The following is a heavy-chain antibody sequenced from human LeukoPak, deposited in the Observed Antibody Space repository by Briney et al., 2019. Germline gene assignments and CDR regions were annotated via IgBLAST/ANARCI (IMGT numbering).Heavy chain of an antibody. CDR1: GFTCSDYY. D-gene: IGHD3-3*01. Sequence: GGSLRLSCAASGFTCSDYYMSWIRQALGKGLEWVSYISSSGSTIYYADSVKGRFTISRDNAKNSLYLQMNSLRAEDTAVYYCARSTIFGVALLDYWGQGTLVTVSS. J-gene: IGHJ4*02. V-gene: IGHV3-11*01. CDR3: ARSTIFGVALLDY. CDR2: ISSSGSTI.